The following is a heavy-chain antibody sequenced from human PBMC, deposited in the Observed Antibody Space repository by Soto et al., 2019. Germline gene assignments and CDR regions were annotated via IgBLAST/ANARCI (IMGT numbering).Heavy chain of an antibody. J-gene: IGHJ6*02. Sequence: ASVKVSCKASGYTFTSYYMHWVRQAPGQGLEWMGIINPSGGSTSYAQKFQGRVTMTRDTSTSTVYMELSSLRSEDTAVYYCARGLDGSGLWDYYYYYGMDVWGQGTTVTVSS. V-gene: IGHV1-46*01. D-gene: IGHD3-10*01. CDR1: GYTFTSYY. CDR3: ARGLDGSGLWDYYYYYGMDV. CDR2: INPSGGST.